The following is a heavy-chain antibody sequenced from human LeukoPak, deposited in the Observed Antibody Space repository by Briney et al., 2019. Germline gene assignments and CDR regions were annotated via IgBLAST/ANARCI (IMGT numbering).Heavy chain of an antibody. D-gene: IGHD6-13*01. CDR2: ISGSGGST. V-gene: IGHV3-23*01. J-gene: IGHJ1*01. CDR1: GFTFSSYA. CDR3: AKDSTPYSSSWSEYFQH. Sequence: PGGSLRLSCAASGFTFSSYAMSWVRQAPGKGLEWVSAISGSGGSTYYADSVKGRFTISRDNSENTLYLQMNSLRAEDTAVYYCAKDSTPYSSSWSEYFQHWGQGTLVTVSS.